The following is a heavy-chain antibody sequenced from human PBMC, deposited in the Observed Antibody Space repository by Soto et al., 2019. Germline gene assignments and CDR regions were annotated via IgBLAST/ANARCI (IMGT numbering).Heavy chain of an antibody. CDR1: GGTFSSYA. V-gene: IGHV1-69*12. CDR2: IIPIFGTA. Sequence: QVQLVQSGAEVKKPGSSVKVSCKASGGTFSSYAISWVRQAPGQGLEWMGGIIPIFGTANYAQKFQGRVTITADEXXSXAXXELRRLRSEDTAAYCCASRTIVLVPAASYGDTGDVWGQGTTVTVSS. D-gene: IGHD2-2*01. CDR3: ASRTIVLVPAASYGDTGDV. J-gene: IGHJ6*02.